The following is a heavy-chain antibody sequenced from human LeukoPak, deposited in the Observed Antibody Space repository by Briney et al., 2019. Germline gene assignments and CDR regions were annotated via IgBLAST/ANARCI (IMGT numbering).Heavy chain of an antibody. CDR2: MYYSGST. J-gene: IGHJ4*02. CDR1: SGSISTRGYY. CDR3: ARHTGYNYGHVDY. V-gene: IGHV4-39*01. D-gene: IGHD5-18*01. Sequence: SETLSLTCTISSGSISTRGYYWGWIRQPPGKGLEWIGSMYYSGSTYYNPSLDNRATISLYTSKNQVSLKLSSVTAADTAHYYCARHTGYNYGHVDYWGQGTLVTVSS.